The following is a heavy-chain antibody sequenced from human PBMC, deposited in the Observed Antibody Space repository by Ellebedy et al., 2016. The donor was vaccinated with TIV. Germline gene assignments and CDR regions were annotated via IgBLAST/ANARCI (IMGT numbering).Heavy chain of an antibody. CDR1: GFTFSNYA. CDR3: AKAPSAAMEPIDY. CDR2: LSGSGGKT. Sequence: GESLKISCVSSGFTFSNYAMTWVRQPPGKGLEWVSSLSGSGGKTYYEDSVKGRFTISRDNSKNTLYLQMDSLRADDTAAYYCAKAPSAAMEPIDYWGQGTLLAVSS. V-gene: IGHV3-23*01. J-gene: IGHJ4*02. D-gene: IGHD5-18*01.